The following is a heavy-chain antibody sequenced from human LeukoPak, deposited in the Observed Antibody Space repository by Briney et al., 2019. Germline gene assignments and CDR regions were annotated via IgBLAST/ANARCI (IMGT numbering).Heavy chain of an antibody. V-gene: IGHV3-7*01. D-gene: IGHD5-24*01. CDR1: GFTFSTSW. CDR3: ARDRAYNRFDY. Sequence: GGSVRLSCADSGFTFSTSWMAWVRQAPGKGLEWVANIKEDGSAKNYVDSVKGRFTVSRDNAKKSVYLEMNSLRAEDAAVYYCARDRAYNRFDYWGQGTLVIVSS. CDR2: IKEDGSAK. J-gene: IGHJ4*02.